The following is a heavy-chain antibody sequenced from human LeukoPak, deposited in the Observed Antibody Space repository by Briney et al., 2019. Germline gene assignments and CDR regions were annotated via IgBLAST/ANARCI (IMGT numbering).Heavy chain of an antibody. CDR2: ITNAGTT. D-gene: IGHD2-21*02. V-gene: IGHV3-23*01. J-gene: IGHJ4*02. CDR3: AKHGCSTFNCYSNS. Sequence: AGGSLRLSCAASGFTFSSYGMHWVRQAPGKGLEWVSTITNAGTTYYADSVKGRFTISRDNSKNTLFLQVNGLRAEDTAVYYCAKHGCSTFNCYSNSWGQGTLVTVSS. CDR1: GFTFSSYG.